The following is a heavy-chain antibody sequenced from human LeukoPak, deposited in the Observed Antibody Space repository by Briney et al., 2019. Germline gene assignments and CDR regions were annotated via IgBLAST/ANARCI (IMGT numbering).Heavy chain of an antibody. J-gene: IGHJ4*02. Sequence: ASVEVSCKASGYTFTSYGISWVRQAPGQGLEWMGWISAYNGNTNYAQKLQGRVTMTTDTSTSTAYMELRSLRSDGTAVYYCAGSDILTGYYNFWGQGTLVTVSS. CDR1: GYTFTSYG. D-gene: IGHD3-9*01. CDR3: AGSDILTGYYNF. CDR2: ISAYNGNT. V-gene: IGHV1-18*01.